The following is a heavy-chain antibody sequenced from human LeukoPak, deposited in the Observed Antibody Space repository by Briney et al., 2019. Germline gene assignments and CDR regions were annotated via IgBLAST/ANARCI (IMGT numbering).Heavy chain of an antibody. Sequence: GSLRLSCAASGFTFSSYSMHWVRQAPGKGLVWVSRINGDGSSTSYADSVKGRFSISRDNAKNTLYLQMNSLRAEDTAVYYCVRQYSNFDRWGPGTLVTVSS. D-gene: IGHD4-4*01. CDR3: VRQYSNFDR. CDR2: INGDGSST. J-gene: IGHJ4*02. CDR1: GFTFSSYS. V-gene: IGHV3-74*01.